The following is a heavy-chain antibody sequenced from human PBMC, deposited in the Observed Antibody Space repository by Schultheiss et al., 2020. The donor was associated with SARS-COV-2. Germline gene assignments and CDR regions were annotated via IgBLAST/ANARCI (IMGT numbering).Heavy chain of an antibody. CDR2: IDWDDDK. D-gene: IGHD5-18*01. CDR1: GFSLSTSGMC. Sequence: SGPTLVKPTQTLTLTCTFSGFSLSTSGMCVSWIRQPPGKALEWLALIDWDDDKYYSTSLKTRLTISKDTSKNQVVLTMTNMDPVDTATYYCARMRQLGYYYYYGMDVWGQGTTVTVSS. J-gene: IGHJ6*02. CDR3: ARMRQLGYYYYYGMDV. V-gene: IGHV2-70*01.